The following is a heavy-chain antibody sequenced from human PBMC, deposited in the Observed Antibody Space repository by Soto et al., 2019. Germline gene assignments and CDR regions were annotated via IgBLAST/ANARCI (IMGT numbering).Heavy chain of an antibody. CDR1: GFTFSSYA. CDR3: ARPNRHYYYYGMDV. J-gene: IGHJ6*02. V-gene: IGHV3-30-3*01. Sequence: QVQLVESGGGVVQPGRSLRLSCAASGFTFSSYAMHWVRQAPGKGLEWVAVISYDGSNKYYADSVKDRFTISRDNSKNTLYLQMNSLRAEDTAVYYCARPNRHYYYYGMDVWGQGTTVTVSS. CDR2: ISYDGSNK. D-gene: IGHD7-27*01.